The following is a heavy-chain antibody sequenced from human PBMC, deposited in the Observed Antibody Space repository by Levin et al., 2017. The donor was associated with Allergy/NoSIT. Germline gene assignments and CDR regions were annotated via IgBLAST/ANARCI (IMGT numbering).Heavy chain of an antibody. CDR3: AKDTGSTTWYPYDY. J-gene: IGHJ4*02. Sequence: GGSLRLSCAASGFTFSSYAMSWVRQAPGKGLEWVSAISGSGGSTYYADSVKGRFTISRDNSKNTLYLQMNSLRAEDTAVYYCAKDTGSTTWYPYDYWGQGTLVTVSS. CDR2: ISGSGGST. V-gene: IGHV3-23*01. CDR1: GFTFSSYA. D-gene: IGHD6-13*01.